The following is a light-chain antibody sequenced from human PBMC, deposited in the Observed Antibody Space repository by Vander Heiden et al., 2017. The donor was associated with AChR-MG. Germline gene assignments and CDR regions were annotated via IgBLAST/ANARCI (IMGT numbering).Light chain of an antibody. V-gene: IGKV1-5*03. Sequence: DIQMTQSPSTLSAAVGDRVTITCRASQRISSWMAWYQQKPGKAPKVLIYKASKLENGVPSRFSGSGSGTEFSLTISSLQPDDFANYYCQQDNSHWTFGQGTKVEVK. J-gene: IGKJ1*01. CDR1: QRISSW. CDR3: QQDNSHWT. CDR2: KAS.